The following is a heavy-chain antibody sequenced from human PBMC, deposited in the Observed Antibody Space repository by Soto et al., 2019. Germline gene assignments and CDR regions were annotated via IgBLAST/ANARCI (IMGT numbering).Heavy chain of an antibody. J-gene: IGHJ6*02. CDR1: GYTFTSYY. Sequence: ASVKVSCKASGYTFTSYYMHWVRQAPGQGLEWMGIINPSGGSTSYAQKFQGRVTMTRDTSTSTVYMELSSLRSEDTAVYYCARDRGTYYYDSSGYYLDYYYYYGMDVWGQGTTVTVSS. CDR3: ARDRGTYYYDSSGYYLDYYYYYGMDV. D-gene: IGHD3-22*01. CDR2: INPSGGST. V-gene: IGHV1-46*01.